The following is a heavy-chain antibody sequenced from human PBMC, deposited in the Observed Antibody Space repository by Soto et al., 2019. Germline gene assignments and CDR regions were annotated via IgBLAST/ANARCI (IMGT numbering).Heavy chain of an antibody. CDR3: ASLPSGYYTEWYYYYYGMDV. Sequence: QVQLVQSGAEVKKPGSSVKVSCKASGGTFSSYAISWVRQAPGQGLEWMGGIIPIFGTANYAQKFQGSVTITADESTSTAYMELSSLRSEDTAVYYCASLPSGYYTEWYYYYYGMDVWGQGTTVTVSS. CDR1: GGTFSSYA. V-gene: IGHV1-69*01. D-gene: IGHD3-3*01. CDR2: IIPIFGTA. J-gene: IGHJ6*02.